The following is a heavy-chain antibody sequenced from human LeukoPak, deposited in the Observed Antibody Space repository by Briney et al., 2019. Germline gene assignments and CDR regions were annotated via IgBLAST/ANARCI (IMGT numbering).Heavy chain of an antibody. V-gene: IGHV3-30*02. J-gene: IGHJ3*02. CDR2: IRYDGSNK. D-gene: IGHD1-26*01. CDR3: AKGGSGSFPNGAFDI. CDR1: GFTFSSYG. Sequence: GGSLRLSCAASGFTFSSYGMHWVRQAPGKGLEWVAFIRYDGSNKYYADSVMGRFTISRDNSKNTLYLQMNSLRAEDTAVYYCAKGGSGSFPNGAFDIWGQGTMVTVSS.